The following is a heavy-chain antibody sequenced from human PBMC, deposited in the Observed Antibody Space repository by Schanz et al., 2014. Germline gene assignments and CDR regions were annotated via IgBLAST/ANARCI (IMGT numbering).Heavy chain of an antibody. Sequence: EVQLVESGGGLVQPGGSLRLSCAASGFSFRGYAMSWVRQAPGKGLEWVSYVSRSTPDIYYADSVKGRFTISRDNGKNSLSLQMNSLRVEDTAIYYCARDSNGDDGYRFWFDSWGQGTMVTVSS. V-gene: IGHV3-48*01. CDR1: GFSFRGYA. J-gene: IGHJ5*01. D-gene: IGHD4-17*01. CDR2: VSRSTPDI. CDR3: ARDSNGDDGYRFWFDS.